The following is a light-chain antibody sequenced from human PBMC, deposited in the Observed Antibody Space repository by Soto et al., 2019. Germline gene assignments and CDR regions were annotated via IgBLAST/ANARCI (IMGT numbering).Light chain of an antibody. CDR2: GVS. J-gene: IGKJ1*01. CDR3: QQYDSSPT. V-gene: IGKV3-20*01. CDR1: ENIYTN. Sequence: EIVMTQSPATLSVSQGERATLSCRASENIYTNLAWYQQKPGQAPRLLMYGVSSRATGTPDRFSGSGSGTDFTLTISRLEPEDFAVYHCQQYDSSPTFGQGTKVEIK.